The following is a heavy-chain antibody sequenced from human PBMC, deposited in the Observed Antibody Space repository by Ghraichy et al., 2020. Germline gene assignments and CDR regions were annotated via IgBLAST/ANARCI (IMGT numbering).Heavy chain of an antibody. CDR1: GFTFSSYQ. CDR2: ISHDGSTE. J-gene: IGHJ4*02. CDR3: ARRYYYDSSGYYYVVDY. V-gene: IGHV3-30-3*01. D-gene: IGHD3-22*01. Sequence: GESLNISCAASGFTFSSYQMHWVRQAPGKGLEWVAVISHDGSTEYYADSVQGRFTISRDNSKNTLYLQMNSLRAEDTAVYYCARRYYYDSSGYYYVVDYWGQGTLVTVSS.